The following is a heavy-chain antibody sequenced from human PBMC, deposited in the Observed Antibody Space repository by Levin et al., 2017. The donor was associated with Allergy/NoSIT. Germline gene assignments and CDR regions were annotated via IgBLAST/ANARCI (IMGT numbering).Heavy chain of an antibody. CDR1: GFTFSSYS. CDR3: ARVPDYYDSSGYPSRGMDV. CDR2: ISSSSSYI. V-gene: IGHV3-21*01. J-gene: IGHJ6*02. D-gene: IGHD3-22*01. Sequence: GGSLRLSCAASGFTFSSYSMNWVRQAPGKGLEWVSSISSSSSYIYYADSVKGRFTISRDNAKNSLYLQMNSLRAEDTAVYYCARVPDYYDSSGYPSRGMDVWGQGTTVTVSS.